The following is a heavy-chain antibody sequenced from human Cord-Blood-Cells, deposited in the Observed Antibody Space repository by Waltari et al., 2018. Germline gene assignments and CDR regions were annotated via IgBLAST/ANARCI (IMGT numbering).Heavy chain of an antibody. V-gene: IGHV3-23*01. D-gene: IGHD6-19*01. Sequence: EVQLLESGGGLVQPGGSLRLSCAASGFTFRSYAMTWVRQASGKGLEWVSAISGSGGSTYYADSVKGRFTISRDNSKNTLYLQMNSLRAEDTAVYYCAPRSSGWYFDYWGQGTLVTVSS. CDR3: APRSSGWYFDY. CDR1: GFTFRSYA. CDR2: ISGSGGST. J-gene: IGHJ4*02.